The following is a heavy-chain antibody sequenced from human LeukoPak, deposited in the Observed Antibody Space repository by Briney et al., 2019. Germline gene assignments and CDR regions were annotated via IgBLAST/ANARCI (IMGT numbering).Heavy chain of an antibody. CDR2: IHTSGTT. CDR1: GDTMSYYY. CDR3: ARGDYYDGGGRNWFDV. D-gene: IGHD3-16*01. J-gene: IGHJ5*02. Sequence: SETLSLTCTVSGDTMSYYYWNFIRQPAGKGLEWIGRIHTSGTTYYSASLKSRVSMSVDSSRNQFSLRLTSVTAADTAIYFCARGDYYDGGGRNWFDVWGQGTLVTVSS. V-gene: IGHV4-4*07.